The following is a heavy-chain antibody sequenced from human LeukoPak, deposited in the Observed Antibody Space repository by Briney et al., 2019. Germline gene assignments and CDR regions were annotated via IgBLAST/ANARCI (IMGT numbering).Heavy chain of an antibody. Sequence: ASVKVSCKASGYTFTGYYMHWVRQAPGQGLEWMGWINPNSGGTTYAQKFQGRVTMTRDTSISTAYMELSRLRSDDTAVYYCARGLYSSSWYGIYWGQGTLVTVSS. CDR1: GYTFTGYY. CDR3: ARGLYSSSWYGIY. CDR2: INPNSGGT. V-gene: IGHV1-2*02. J-gene: IGHJ4*02. D-gene: IGHD6-13*01.